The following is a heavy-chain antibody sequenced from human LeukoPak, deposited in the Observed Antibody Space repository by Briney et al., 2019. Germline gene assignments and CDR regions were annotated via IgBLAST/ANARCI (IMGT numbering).Heavy chain of an antibody. Sequence: GGSLRLSCEGSGFIFSSYAMTWVRQAPGKGLQWVSPISGSGVSTYYADSMKGRFTISRDNSKNTLSLQMNSLRAEDTAVYFCAKGWEFRVVIPAAVSWGQGTLVTVSS. D-gene: IGHD3-3*01. V-gene: IGHV3-23*01. J-gene: IGHJ5*02. CDR2: ISGSGVST. CDR3: AKGWEFRVVIPAAVS. CDR1: GFIFSSYA.